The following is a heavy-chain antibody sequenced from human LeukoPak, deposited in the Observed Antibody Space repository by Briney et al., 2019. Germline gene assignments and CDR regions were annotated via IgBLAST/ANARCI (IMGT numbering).Heavy chain of an antibody. J-gene: IGHJ4*02. V-gene: IGHV4-34*01. CDR2: INHSGST. CDR1: GGSFSGYY. D-gene: IGHD2-2*01. CDR3: ARDCSSTSCYLDY. Sequence: NPSETLSLTCAVYGGSFSGYYWSWIRQPPGKGLEWIGEINHSGSTNYNPSLKSRVTISEDTSKNQFSLKLRSVTAADTAVYYCARDCSSTSCYLDYWSQGTLVTVSS.